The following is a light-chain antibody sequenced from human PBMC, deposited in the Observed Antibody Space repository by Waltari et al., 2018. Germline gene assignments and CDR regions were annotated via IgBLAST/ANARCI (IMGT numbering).Light chain of an antibody. J-gene: IGLJ2*01. V-gene: IGLV2-14*03. CDR2: DVG. Sequence: QSALTQPASVSGSPGPSITISCTGISSDVGGYNYVSWYQQHPGKATKVMIYDVGYRPSGVSSRFSGSKSGNTASLTISGLQAEDEADYYCTSYASSSTLVFGGGTKLTVL. CDR3: TSYASSSTLV. CDR1: SSDVGGYNY.